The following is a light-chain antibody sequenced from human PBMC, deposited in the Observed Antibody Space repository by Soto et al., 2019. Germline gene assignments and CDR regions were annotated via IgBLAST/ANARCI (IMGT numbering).Light chain of an antibody. J-gene: IGKJ2*01. CDR1: QSVGSNF. CDR3: QQYGSSPYT. Sequence: EIVLTQSPGTLSLSPGERATLSYRASQSVGSNFLAWYQQKPGQAPRLLIYDASRRATGIPDRFSGSGSGTDFTLTISRLEPEDFAMYYCQQYGSSPYTFGQGTKLEIK. V-gene: IGKV3-20*01. CDR2: DAS.